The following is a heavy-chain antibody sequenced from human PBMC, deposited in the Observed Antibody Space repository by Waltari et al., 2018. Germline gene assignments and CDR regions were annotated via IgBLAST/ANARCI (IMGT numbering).Heavy chain of an antibody. J-gene: IGHJ3*01. Sequence: EVQLVESGGGLVQPGGSLRLSCAASGFTISNYAMSWVRQVPGKGLEWVSPLRNIGGETNYADSVKGRFTISSDNSKDTLYLQMNSLRAEDTAVYYCVNQDRTGVYTSISGWGGAFHVWGQGTMVTVSS. V-gene: IGHV3-23*04. CDR3: VNQDRTGVYTSISGWGGAFHV. CDR1: GFTISNYA. CDR2: LRNIGGET. D-gene: IGHD1-26*01.